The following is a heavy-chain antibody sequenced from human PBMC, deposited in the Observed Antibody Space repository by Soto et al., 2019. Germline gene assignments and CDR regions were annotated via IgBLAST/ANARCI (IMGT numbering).Heavy chain of an antibody. CDR2: ISYDGSNK. CDR1: GFTFSSYA. J-gene: IGHJ6*02. D-gene: IGHD2-15*01. CDR3: ARAPAGIYCSGGSCYYGMDV. Sequence: QVQLVESGGGVVQPGRSLRLSCAASGFTFSSYAMHWVRQAPGKGLEWVTIISYDGSNKYYADSVKGRFTISRDNSRNTLYLQMNSLRPEDTAVYYCARAPAGIYCSGGSCYYGMDVWGQGTKVTVSS. V-gene: IGHV3-30-3*01.